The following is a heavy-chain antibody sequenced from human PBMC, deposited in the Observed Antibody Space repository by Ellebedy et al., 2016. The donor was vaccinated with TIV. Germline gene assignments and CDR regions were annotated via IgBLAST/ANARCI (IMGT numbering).Heavy chain of an antibody. D-gene: IGHD2-15*01. J-gene: IGHJ4*02. CDR1: GFSISGGYY. V-gene: IGHV4-38-2*02. Sequence: SETLSLXXSVSGFSISGGYYWGWIRQTPGRGLEWIASMFHSGSTYYNPSLKSRVTISVDTSRNQMSLKVTSVTAADTAIYYCARMTSGGFSTPAYWGRGILVTVSS. CDR3: ARMTSGGFSTPAY. CDR2: MFHSGST.